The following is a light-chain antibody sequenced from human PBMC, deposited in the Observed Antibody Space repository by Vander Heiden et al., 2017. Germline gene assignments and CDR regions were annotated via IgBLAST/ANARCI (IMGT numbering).Light chain of an antibody. CDR2: DND. V-gene: IGLV1-51*01. CDR1: SPNIGNNY. Sequence: QSVLTQPPSVSAAPGQKVTVSCSGSSPNIGNNYVSWYQQLPGTAPKRLIYDNDKRPSGIPDRFSGSKSGTSATLGITGLQTGDEADYYCATWDNSLRVVVFGGGTKMTVL. J-gene: IGLJ2*01. CDR3: ATWDNSLRVVV.